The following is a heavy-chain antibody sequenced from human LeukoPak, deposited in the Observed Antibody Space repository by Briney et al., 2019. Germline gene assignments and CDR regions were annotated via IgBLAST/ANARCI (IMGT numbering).Heavy chain of an antibody. CDR2: ILYSGSA. Sequence: LETLSLTCTVSGGSISSYYWSWIRQPPGKGLEWIAYILYSGSANYNPALRSRVTISVDTSKNQFSLKLSSVTAADTAVYYCARGGRSRYSSSWFLPSFDYWGQGTLVTVSS. V-gene: IGHV4-59*01. J-gene: IGHJ4*02. CDR1: GGSISSYY. CDR3: ARGGRSRYSSSWFLPSFDY. D-gene: IGHD6-13*01.